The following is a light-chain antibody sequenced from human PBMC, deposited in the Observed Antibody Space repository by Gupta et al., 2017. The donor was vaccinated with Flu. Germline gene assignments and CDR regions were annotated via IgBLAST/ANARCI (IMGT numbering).Light chain of an antibody. Sequence: DIQMTQSPSSLSASVGDRVTISCRASQSISRYLSWYQQKPGRAPKLLIYAASTLQSGVPSRFSGSGSGTDFTLTINSRQPEDFATYYCQQSDNSHPYTFGQGTKLDVK. V-gene: IGKV1-39*01. CDR3: QQSDNSHPYT. CDR1: QSISRY. CDR2: AAS. J-gene: IGKJ2*01.